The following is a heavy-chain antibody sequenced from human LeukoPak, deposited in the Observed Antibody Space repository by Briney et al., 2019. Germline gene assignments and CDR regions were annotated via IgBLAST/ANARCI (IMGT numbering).Heavy chain of an antibody. J-gene: IGHJ5*02. D-gene: IGHD2-15*01. V-gene: IGHV4-4*07. CDR1: GGSISSYY. Sequence: PSETLSLTCTVSGGSISSYYWSWIRQPAGKGLEWIGRIYTCGSTNYNPSLKSRVTMSVDTSKNQFSLKLSSVTAADTAVYYCARDLDVVVVAATEGWFDPWGQGTLVTVSS. CDR3: ARDLDVVVVAATEGWFDP. CDR2: IYTCGST.